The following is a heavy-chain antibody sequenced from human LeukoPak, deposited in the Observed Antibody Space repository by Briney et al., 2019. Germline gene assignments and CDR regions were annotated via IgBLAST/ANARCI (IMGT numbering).Heavy chain of an antibody. CDR2: IYSGGST. V-gene: IGHV3-66*01. CDR1: GFTVSNNY. CDR3: FSGPTRGD. J-gene: IGHJ4*02. Sequence: GGSLRLSCAVSGFTVSNNYMSWVRQAPGKGPEWVSVIYSGGSTYYADSVKGRFTIARDNSRNTVFLQMNSLRAEDTAVYYCFSGPTRGDWGQGILVTVSS. D-gene: IGHD2-15*01.